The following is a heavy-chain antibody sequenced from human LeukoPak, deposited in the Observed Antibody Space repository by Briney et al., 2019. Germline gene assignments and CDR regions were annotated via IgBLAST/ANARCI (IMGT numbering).Heavy chain of an antibody. CDR1: GGTFSSYA. D-gene: IGHD3-3*01. V-gene: IGHV1-69*06. CDR2: IIPIFGTA. J-gene: IGHJ6*03. CDR3: ARGRFLEWLSSADYYYMDV. Sequence: GASVNVSCKASGGTFSSYAISWVRQAPGQGLEWMGGIIPIFGTANYAQKFQGRVTITADKSTSTAYMELSSLRSEDTAVYYCARGRFLEWLSSADYYYMDVWGKGTTVTVSS.